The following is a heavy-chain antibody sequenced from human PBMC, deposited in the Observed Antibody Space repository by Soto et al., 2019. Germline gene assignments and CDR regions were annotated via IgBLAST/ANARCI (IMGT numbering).Heavy chain of an antibody. CDR2: ISAYNGNT. CDR3: AKLAAATTISAFDI. V-gene: IGHV1-18*01. CDR1: GGTFSSYG. Sequence: ASVKVSCKASGGTFSSYGINWVRQAPGQGLEWMGWISAYNGNTNYAQKLQGRVTMTTDTSTSTAYMELRSLRSDDTAMYYCAKLAAATTISAFDIWGQGTMVTVSS. D-gene: IGHD2-15*01. J-gene: IGHJ3*02.